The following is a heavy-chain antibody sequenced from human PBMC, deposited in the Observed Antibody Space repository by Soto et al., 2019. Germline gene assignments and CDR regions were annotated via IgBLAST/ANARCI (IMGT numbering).Heavy chain of an antibody. D-gene: IGHD3-3*01. CDR3: AREPLPLGIFGVVIITTALLDV. J-gene: IGHJ6*04. CDR1: GFTFSSYS. Sequence: HPGGSLRLSCAASGFTFSSYSMNWVRQAPGKGLEWVSYISSSSSTIYYADSVKGRFTISRDNAKNSLYLQMNSLRAEDTAVYYCAREPLPLGIFGVVIITTALLDVWGKGTTVTVSS. CDR2: ISSSSSTI. V-gene: IGHV3-48*01.